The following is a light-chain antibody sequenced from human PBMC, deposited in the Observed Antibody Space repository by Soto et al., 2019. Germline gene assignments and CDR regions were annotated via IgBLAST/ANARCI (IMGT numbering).Light chain of an antibody. CDR1: QSIGNW. CDR3: QQSYFIPPIT. J-gene: IGKJ5*01. CDR2: DAS. V-gene: IGKV1-5*01. Sequence: DVQLTQAPSTLSASVGDRVTITCRASQSIGNWLAWYQQKPGKAPNLLIYDASTLENGVPSRFSGSASGTDFTLTISSLEPEDFATYYCQQSYFIPPITFGQGTRLEIK.